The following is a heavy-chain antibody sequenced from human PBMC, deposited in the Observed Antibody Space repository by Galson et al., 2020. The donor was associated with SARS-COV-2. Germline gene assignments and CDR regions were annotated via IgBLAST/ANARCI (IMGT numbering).Heavy chain of an antibody. Sequence: SQTLSLTCAVSGYFVSNNNWWGWIRQPPGKGLEWIGHIYYTGSTYYNPSLKSRVTMSADTSKNEFSLRLTSVTAEDTAVYFCARASSSDWYAGDAFDIWGQGTMVTVAS. J-gene: IGHJ3*02. D-gene: IGHD6-13*01. V-gene: IGHV4-28*03. CDR2: IYYTGST. CDR1: GYFVSNNNW. CDR3: ARASSSDWYAGDAFDI.